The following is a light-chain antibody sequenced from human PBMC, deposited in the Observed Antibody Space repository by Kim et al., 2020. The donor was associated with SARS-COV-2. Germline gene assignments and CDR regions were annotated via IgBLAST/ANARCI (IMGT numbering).Light chain of an antibody. J-gene: IGLJ2*01. Sequence: SYELTQPPSVSVAPGKTARISCGGDNIEGKSVHWYRQKPGQAPVLILYYNMDRPSGIPERFSGSNSGNTATLTISRVEVGDEADYYCQVWDRSSDHVIFGCGTQLTVL. CDR3: QVWDRSSDHVI. V-gene: IGLV3-21*04. CDR2: YNM. CDR1: NIEGKS.